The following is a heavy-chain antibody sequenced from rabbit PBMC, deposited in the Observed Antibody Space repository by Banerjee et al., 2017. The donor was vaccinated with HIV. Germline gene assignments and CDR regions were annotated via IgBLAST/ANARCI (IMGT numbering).Heavy chain of an antibody. Sequence: VNGRFSISRENTQNTVTLQMTSLTAADTATYFCARDLAGVIGWNFNLWGPGTLVTVS. D-gene: IGHD4-1*01. CDR3: ARDLAGVIGWNFNL. V-gene: IGHV1S47*01. J-gene: IGHJ4*01.